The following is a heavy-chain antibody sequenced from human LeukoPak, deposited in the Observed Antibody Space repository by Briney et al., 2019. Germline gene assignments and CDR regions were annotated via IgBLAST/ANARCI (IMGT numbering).Heavy chain of an antibody. CDR2: ICHTGST. Sequence: SETLSLTCTVSGDSISSDYWSWIRQPPGKGLEWIGYICHTGSTSYNPSLKSRVTISLDASKRQFSLKLTSATAADTAVYFCARHAPYSNSWALTPAEYFKHWGQGTLVTVSS. D-gene: IGHD6-13*01. CDR1: GDSISSDY. V-gene: IGHV4-59*08. J-gene: IGHJ1*01. CDR3: ARHAPYSNSWALTPAEYFKH.